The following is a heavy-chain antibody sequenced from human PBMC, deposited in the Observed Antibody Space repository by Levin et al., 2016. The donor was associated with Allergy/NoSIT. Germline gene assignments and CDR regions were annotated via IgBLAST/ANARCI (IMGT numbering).Heavy chain of an antibody. CDR2: IIPIFGTA. Sequence: SVKVSCKASGGTFSSYAISWVRQAPGQGLEWMGGIIPIFGTANYAQKFQGRVTITADESTSTAYMELSSLRSEDTAVYYCASPYYDSSGYYYDFDYWGQGTLVTVSS. CDR1: GGTFSSYA. J-gene: IGHJ4*02. D-gene: IGHD3-22*01. CDR3: ASPYYDSSGYYYDFDY. V-gene: IGHV1-69*13.